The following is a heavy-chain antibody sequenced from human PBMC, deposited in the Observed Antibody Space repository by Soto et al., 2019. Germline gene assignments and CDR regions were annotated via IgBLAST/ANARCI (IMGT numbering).Heavy chain of an antibody. CDR3: ATEIAAAGTRSNFDY. D-gene: IGHD6-13*01. CDR1: GYTLTELS. Sequence: ASVKVSCKVSGYTLTELSMHWVRQAPGKGLEWMGGFDPEDGETIYAQKFQGRVTMTEDTSTDTAYMELSSLRSEDTAVHYCATEIAAAGTRSNFDYWGQGTLVTVSS. CDR2: FDPEDGET. V-gene: IGHV1-24*01. J-gene: IGHJ4*02.